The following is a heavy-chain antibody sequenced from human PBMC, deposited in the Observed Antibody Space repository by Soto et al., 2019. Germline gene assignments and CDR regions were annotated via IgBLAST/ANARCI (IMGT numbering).Heavy chain of an antibody. CDR3: ASLLGIVTTFDY. Sequence: GGSLRLSCTASGFTFSSKYMSWVRQAPGKGLEWVATIWPAGSDRKYVDSVKGRFTVSRDNAKSSLYLQMNSLRVDDTAMYYCASLLGIVTTFDYWGQGA. CDR1: GFTFSSKY. D-gene: IGHD2-15*01. V-gene: IGHV3-7*01. CDR2: IWPAGSDR. J-gene: IGHJ4*02.